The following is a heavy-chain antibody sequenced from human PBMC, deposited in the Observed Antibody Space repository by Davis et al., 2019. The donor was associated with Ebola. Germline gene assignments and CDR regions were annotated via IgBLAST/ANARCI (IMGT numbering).Heavy chain of an antibody. V-gene: IGHV5-51*01. J-gene: IGHJ6*04. CDR1: GYSFTSYW. Sequence: GESLKISCTGSGYSFTSYWIGWVRQMPGKGLEWMGIIYPGDSDTRYSPSFQGQVTISADKSISTAYLQWSSLKASDTAMYYCARGPGYSSSSAYYYYGMDVWGKGTTVTVSS. CDR2: IYPGDSDT. D-gene: IGHD6-6*01. CDR3: ARGPGYSSSSAYYYYGMDV.